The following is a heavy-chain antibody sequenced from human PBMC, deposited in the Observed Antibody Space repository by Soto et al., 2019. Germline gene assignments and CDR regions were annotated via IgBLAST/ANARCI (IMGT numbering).Heavy chain of an antibody. V-gene: IGHV2-5*02. CDR1: GFSLTTSGVG. D-gene: IGHD6-6*01. J-gene: IGHJ4*01. CDR3: AHLRLAARNSFDY. Sequence: QITLKESGPTLVKPTQTLTLTCTFSGFSLTTSGVGVGWIRQPPGKALEWLGLIYSDDDTHYNPSLKSRLTFAQDTSKNQVLLTMTTMDPVDTATCYCAHLRLAARNSFDYWGQGTLVTVSS. CDR2: IYSDDDT.